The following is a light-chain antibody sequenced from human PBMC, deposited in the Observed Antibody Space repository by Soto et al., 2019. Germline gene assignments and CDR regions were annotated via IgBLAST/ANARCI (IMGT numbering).Light chain of an antibody. Sequence: QSALTQPRSVSGSPGQSVTISCTGTSSDVGGYNYVSWFQQHPGKAPKRMIYAVTERPSGVPDRFSGSKSGNTASLTISGLQAEDEADYYCCSYAGTFTYVFGTGTKLTVL. CDR2: AVT. CDR1: SSDVGGYNY. J-gene: IGLJ1*01. V-gene: IGLV2-11*01. CDR3: CSYAGTFTYV.